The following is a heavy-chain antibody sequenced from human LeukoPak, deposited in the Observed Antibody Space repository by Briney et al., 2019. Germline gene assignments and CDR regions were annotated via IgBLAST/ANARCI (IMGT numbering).Heavy chain of an antibody. CDR2: IYPGDSDT. Sequence: GESLKISCKGSGYSFTSYWIGWVRQMPGKGLEWMGIIYPGDSDTRYSPSFRGQVTISAGKSISTAYLQWSSLKASDTAMYYCARPAGYYDSSGYYNVYYFDYWGQGTLVTVSS. J-gene: IGHJ4*02. CDR1: GYSFTSYW. CDR3: ARPAGYYDSSGYYNVYYFDY. D-gene: IGHD3-22*01. V-gene: IGHV5-51*01.